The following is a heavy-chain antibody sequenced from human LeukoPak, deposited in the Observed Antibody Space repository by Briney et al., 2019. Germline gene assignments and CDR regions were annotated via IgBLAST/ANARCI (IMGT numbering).Heavy chain of an antibody. CDR2: IYYSGST. D-gene: IGHD3-16*02. Sequence: SSETLSLTCTVSGGSISSSSYYWGWIRQPPGKGLEWIGSIYYSGSTYYNPSLKSRVTISVDTSRNQFSLKLSSVTAADTAVYYCARGYPNDHWGQGTLVTFSS. V-gene: IGHV4-39*01. CDR1: GGSISSSSYY. J-gene: IGHJ5*02. CDR3: ARGYPNDH.